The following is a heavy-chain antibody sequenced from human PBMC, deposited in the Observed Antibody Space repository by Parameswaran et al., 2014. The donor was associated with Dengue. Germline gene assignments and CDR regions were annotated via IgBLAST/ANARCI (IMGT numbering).Heavy chain of an antibody. D-gene: IGHD6-6*01. J-gene: IGHJ5*02. CDR2: ISWNSGSI. V-gene: IGHV3-9*01. Sequence: PAPRKGLEWVSGISWNSGSIGYADSVKGRFTISRDNAKNSLYLQMNSLRAEDTALYYCAKDIRPYSSSSSHWFDPWGQGTLVTVSS. CDR3: AKDIRPYSSSSSHWFDP.